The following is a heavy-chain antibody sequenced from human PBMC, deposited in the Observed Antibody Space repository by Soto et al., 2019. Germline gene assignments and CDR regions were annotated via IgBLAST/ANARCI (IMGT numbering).Heavy chain of an antibody. CDR1: GFSFDVYG. Sequence: EVQLVQSGGGWVQPGGSLRLSCAASGFSFDVYGMHWVRQVPGKGLEWVSGISYNGGNIGYVNSVRGRFTISRDNDRNSLYLQMNSLRPEDTAVYYCTKVSRSGLGNYFDYWGLGIMVTVSS. CDR2: ISYNGGNI. CDR3: TKVSRSGLGNYFDY. V-gene: IGHV3-9*01. D-gene: IGHD3-16*01. J-gene: IGHJ4*02.